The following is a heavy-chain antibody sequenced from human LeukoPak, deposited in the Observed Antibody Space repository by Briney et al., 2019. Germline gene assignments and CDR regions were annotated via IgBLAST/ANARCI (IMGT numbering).Heavy chain of an antibody. D-gene: IGHD2-2*01. J-gene: IGHJ5*02. Sequence: SQTLSLTCTVSGGSISSGGYYWSWIRQHPGKGLEWIGYIYYSGSTYYNPSLKSRVTISVDTSKNQFSLKLSSVTAADTAVYYCARVIVVVPAAMGNCFDPWGQETLVTVSS. CDR2: IYYSGST. CDR3: ARVIVVVPAAMGNCFDP. V-gene: IGHV4-31*03. CDR1: GGSISSGGYY.